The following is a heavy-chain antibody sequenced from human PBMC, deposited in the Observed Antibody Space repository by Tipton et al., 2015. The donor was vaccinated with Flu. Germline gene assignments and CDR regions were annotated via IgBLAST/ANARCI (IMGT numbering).Heavy chain of an antibody. CDR1: GGTFSSYA. D-gene: IGHD4-17*01. CDR3: ARDRGYGDYVGKLYYFDY. V-gene: IGHV1-69*09. Sequence: QVQLVQSGAEVKKPGSSVKVSCKASGGTFSSYAISWVRQAPGQGLEWMGRIIPILGIANYAQKFQGRVTITADKSTSTAYMELSSLRSEDTAVYYCARDRGYGDYVGKLYYFDYWGQGTLVTVSS. CDR2: IIPILGIA. J-gene: IGHJ4*02.